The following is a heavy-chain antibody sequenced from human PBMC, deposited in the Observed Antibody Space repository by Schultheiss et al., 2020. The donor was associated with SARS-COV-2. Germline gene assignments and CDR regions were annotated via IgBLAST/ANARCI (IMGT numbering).Heavy chain of an antibody. D-gene: IGHD4-17*01. CDR2: ISYDGSNK. J-gene: IGHJ6*03. Sequence: GESLKISCAASGFIFSDYAMNWVRQAPGKGLEWVAVISYDGSNKYYADSVKGRFTISRDNSKNTLYLQMNSLRAEDTAVYYCARPPQTVYYYYMDVWGKGTTVTVSS. V-gene: IGHV3-30-3*01. CDR1: GFIFSDYA. CDR3: ARPPQTVYYYYMDV.